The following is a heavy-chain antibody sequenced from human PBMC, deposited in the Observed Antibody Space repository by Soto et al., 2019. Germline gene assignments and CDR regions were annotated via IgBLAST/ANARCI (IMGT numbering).Heavy chain of an antibody. Sequence: EVPLVESGGGLVKPGGSLRLSCAASGFTFSTYSMNWVRQAPGKGLEWVSSISSSSSYIYYADSVKGRFTISRDNAKNSLYLQMNSLRAEDTAVYYCARDLNTYYDFWSGYYDYWGQGTLVTVSS. D-gene: IGHD3-3*01. CDR1: GFTFSTYS. V-gene: IGHV3-21*01. CDR3: ARDLNTYYDFWSGYYDY. CDR2: ISSSSSYI. J-gene: IGHJ4*02.